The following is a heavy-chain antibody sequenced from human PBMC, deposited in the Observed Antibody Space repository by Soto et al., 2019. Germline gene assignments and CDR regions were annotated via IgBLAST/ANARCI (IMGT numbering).Heavy chain of an antibody. CDR1: GYTFTGYY. CDR3: ATSSGVGATTDFDY. J-gene: IGHJ4*02. D-gene: IGHD1-26*01. CDR2: INPNSGGT. Sequence: ASVKVSCKASGYTFTGYYMHWVRQAPGQGLEWMGWINPNSGGTNYAQKFQGWVTMTRDTSISTAYMELSRLRSDDTAVYYCATSSGVGATTDFDYWGQGTLVTVSS. V-gene: IGHV1-2*04.